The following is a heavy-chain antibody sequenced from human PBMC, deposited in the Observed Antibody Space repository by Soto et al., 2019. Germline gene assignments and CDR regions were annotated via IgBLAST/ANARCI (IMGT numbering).Heavy chain of an antibody. D-gene: IGHD3-22*01. CDR1: GFPFSSYG. J-gene: IGHJ4*02. V-gene: IGHV3-33*08. CDR2: IWYDGSNK. Sequence: PGGSLRLSCAASGFPFSSYGMHWVRQAPGKGLEWVAVIWYDGSNKYYADSLKGRFTISRDNSKKTLYLQVNSLRAEDTAVYFCARDDYDSSGYYYVDYWGQGTLVTVSS. CDR3: ARDDYDSSGYYYVDY.